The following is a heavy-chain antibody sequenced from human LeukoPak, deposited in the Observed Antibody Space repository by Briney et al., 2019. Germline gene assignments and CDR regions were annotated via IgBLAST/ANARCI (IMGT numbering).Heavy chain of an antibody. CDR2: IIPIFGTA. J-gene: IGHJ4*02. V-gene: IGHV1-69*13. Sequence: SVNVSCKASVGTFSSYAISWVRQAPGQGLEWLGGIIPIFGTAIYAQTFQGRVTITADASTRTAYMELSSLRSEDTAVYYCARDFGIAAAGTGGWYFDYWGQGTLVTVSS. D-gene: IGHD6-13*01. CDR1: VGTFSSYA. CDR3: ARDFGIAAAGTGGWYFDY.